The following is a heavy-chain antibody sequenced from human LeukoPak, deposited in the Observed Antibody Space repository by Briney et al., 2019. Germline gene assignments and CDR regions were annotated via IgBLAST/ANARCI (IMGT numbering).Heavy chain of an antibody. J-gene: IGHJ5*02. CDR1: GNTLIELS. Sequence: ASVKVSCKVSGNTLIELSIHWVRQAPGKGLEWMGGLDPEDSDPIYAQKFQGRVTMTRDMSTGTVYMELSSLRSEDTAVYYCARDLGGVAGPSSGYNWFDPWGQGTLVTVSS. V-gene: IGHV1-24*01. D-gene: IGHD3-22*01. CDR3: ARDLGGVAGPSSGYNWFDP. CDR2: LDPEDSDP.